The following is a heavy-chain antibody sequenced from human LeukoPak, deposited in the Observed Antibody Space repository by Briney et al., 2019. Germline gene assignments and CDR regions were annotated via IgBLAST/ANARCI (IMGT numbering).Heavy chain of an antibody. Sequence: SETLSLTCTVSGGSISSYYWSWIRQPPGKGLEWIGYIYYSGSTNYNPSLKSRVTISVDTSKNQFSLKLSSVTAADTAVYYCARADQRGYCSSTSSYTGFDYWGQGTLVTVSS. D-gene: IGHD2-2*02. CDR2: IYYSGST. CDR3: ARADQRGYCSSTSSYTGFDY. J-gene: IGHJ4*02. V-gene: IGHV4-59*08. CDR1: GGSISSYY.